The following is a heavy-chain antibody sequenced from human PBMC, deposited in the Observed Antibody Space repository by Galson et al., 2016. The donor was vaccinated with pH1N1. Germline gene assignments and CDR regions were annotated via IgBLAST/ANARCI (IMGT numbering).Heavy chain of an antibody. CDR3: AKDHGGSNYVPDAFDF. Sequence: SLRLSCAASGFTFDDYAMHWVRQAPGKGLEWVSGISWNSGSIGYADSVKGRFTIPRDNAKNSLYLQMNSLRAEDTALYYCAKDHGGSNYVPDAFDFWGQGTMVTVSP. CDR2: ISWNSGSI. D-gene: IGHD1-26*01. CDR1: GFTFDDYA. J-gene: IGHJ3*01. V-gene: IGHV3-9*01.